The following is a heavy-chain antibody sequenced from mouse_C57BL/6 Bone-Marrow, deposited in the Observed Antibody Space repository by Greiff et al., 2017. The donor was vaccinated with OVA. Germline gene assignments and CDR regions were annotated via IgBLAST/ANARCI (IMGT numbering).Heavy chain of an antibody. CDR2: IYPRDGST. D-gene: IGHD6-5*01. Sequence: VQLQQSDAELVKPGASVKISCKASGYTFTDYTIHWMKQRPEQGLEWIGYIYPRDGSTKYNEKFTGKATLTADKSSSPAYMQLNSLTCEDSAVYLCASGLMLYAMDYWGQGTSVTVSS. V-gene: IGHV1-78*01. J-gene: IGHJ4*01. CDR1: GYTFTDYT. CDR3: ASGLMLYAMDY.